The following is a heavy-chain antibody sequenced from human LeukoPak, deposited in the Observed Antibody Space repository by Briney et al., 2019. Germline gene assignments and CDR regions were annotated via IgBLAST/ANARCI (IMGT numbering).Heavy chain of an antibody. D-gene: IGHD4-17*01. CDR1: GGSINNYY. CDR2: IYYRGST. Sequence: PSETLSLTCTVSGGSINNYYWSWIRQPPGKGLEWLGLIYYRGSTNYNPSLKSRVAFSVETSKNQFSLNLNSVTAADTAVYYCARGGDYGDLRYFDYWGQGNLVTVSS. V-gene: IGHV4-59*01. J-gene: IGHJ4*02. CDR3: ARGGDYGDLRYFDY.